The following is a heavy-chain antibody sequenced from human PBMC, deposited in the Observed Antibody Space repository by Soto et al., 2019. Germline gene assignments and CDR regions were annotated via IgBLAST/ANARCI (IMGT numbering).Heavy chain of an antibody. J-gene: IGHJ5*01. CDR3: STRAYDTNGYYRFDP. CDR1: GGSFSGHS. Sequence: SETLSLTXAVYGGSFSGHSWTWIRQSPGKGLEWIGDINHSGRVNYSPSLKSRVTIPLDTSKNQFSLTLSAVTAADTAMYYCSTRAYDTNGYYRFDPWGQGTLVTVSS. D-gene: IGHD3-22*01. V-gene: IGHV4-34*01. CDR2: INHSGRV.